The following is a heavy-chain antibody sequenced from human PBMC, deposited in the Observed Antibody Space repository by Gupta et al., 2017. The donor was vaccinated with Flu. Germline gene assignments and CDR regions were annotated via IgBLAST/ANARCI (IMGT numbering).Heavy chain of an antibody. J-gene: IGHJ4*02. D-gene: IGHD1-26*01. CDR1: GFTFSSYW. CDR2: IKQDGSEK. CDR3: AREGWELLHPYDY. Sequence: EVQLVESGGGLVQPGGSLRLSCAASGFTFSSYWMSWVRQAPGKGLEWVANIKQDGSEKYYVDSVKGRFTISRDNAKNSLYLQMNSLRAEDTAVYYCAREGWELLHPYDYWGQGTLVTVSS. V-gene: IGHV3-7*01.